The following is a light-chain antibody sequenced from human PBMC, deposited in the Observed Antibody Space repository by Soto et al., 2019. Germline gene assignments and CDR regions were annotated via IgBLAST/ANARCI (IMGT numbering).Light chain of an antibody. V-gene: IGKV3-20*01. J-gene: IGKJ4*01. CDR3: QLYGASPT. Sequence: EIVLTQSPDTLSLSPGERATLSCKASQTVNSVFLAWFQQKPGQSPRLLAYNIIDRATGVPDRISGSGSGTDFTLTISRLEAEDFAVYYCQLYGASPTFGGGTKVDI. CDR2: NII. CDR1: QTVNSVF.